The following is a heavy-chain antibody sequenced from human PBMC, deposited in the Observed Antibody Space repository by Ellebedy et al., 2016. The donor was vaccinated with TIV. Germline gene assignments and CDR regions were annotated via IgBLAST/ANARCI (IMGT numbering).Heavy chain of an antibody. D-gene: IGHD1-1*01. CDR2: IIGDESAT. J-gene: IGHJ5*02. V-gene: IGHV3-74*01. CDR3: ARGAPYTTWHLDL. Sequence: GESLKISCTASGFTFSAYWMHWVRQVPGKGLVWISRIIGDESATNYADSVKGRFTVSRDNTKKTLSLQMNSLRGDDTALYYCARGAPYTTWHLDLWGQGTLVTVSS. CDR1: GFTFSAYW.